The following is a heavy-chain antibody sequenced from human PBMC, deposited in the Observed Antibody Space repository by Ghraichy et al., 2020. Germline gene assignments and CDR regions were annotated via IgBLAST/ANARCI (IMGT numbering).Heavy chain of an antibody. D-gene: IGHD6-13*01. CDR1: GYSFTNYG. Sequence: ASVKVSCKASGYSFTNYGISWVRQAPGQGLEWVAWIDVSNGNTHYAQSLHGRITTTTDTSTSTAYLELRSLRSDDTAVYYCARDRASITWYGLFDSWGQGTLVTVSS. CDR2: IDVSNGNT. CDR3: ARDRASITWYGLFDS. J-gene: IGHJ4*02. V-gene: IGHV1-18*04.